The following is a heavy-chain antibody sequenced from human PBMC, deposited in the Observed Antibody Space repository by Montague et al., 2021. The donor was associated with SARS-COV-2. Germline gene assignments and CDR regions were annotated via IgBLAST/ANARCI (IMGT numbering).Heavy chain of an antibody. V-gene: IGHV4-59*01. Sequence: SETLSLTCTVSGGSISTYYWNWIRQSPGKGLEWLGYFYYSLNTNYNPSLKGRLTISVDTSENQVSLNLRSVTAADTAAYYCARDSFEAPLFFDYWGQGILVTVSS. D-gene: IGHD3-16*01. J-gene: IGHJ4*02. CDR1: GGSISTYY. CDR3: ARDSFEAPLFFDY. CDR2: FYYSLNT.